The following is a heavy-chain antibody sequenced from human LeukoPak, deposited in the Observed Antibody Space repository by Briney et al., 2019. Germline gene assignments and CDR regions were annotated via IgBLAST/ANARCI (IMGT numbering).Heavy chain of an antibody. CDR3: AREDLYYDSLTGYPDY. CDR1: GYTFTSYG. D-gene: IGHD3-9*01. Sequence: ASVKLSCKASGYTFTSYGISWVRQAPGPGLEWMGGISAYNGNTNYAQTLQGRVTMTTDTSTSTAYMELRSLRSDDTAVYYCAREDLYYDSLTGYPDYWGQGTLVTVSS. V-gene: IGHV1-18*04. CDR2: ISAYNGNT. J-gene: IGHJ4*02.